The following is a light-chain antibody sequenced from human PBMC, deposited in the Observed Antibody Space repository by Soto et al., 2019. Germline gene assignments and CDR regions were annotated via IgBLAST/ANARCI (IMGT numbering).Light chain of an antibody. Sequence: DIQVTQSPSSLSASVGDRVTITCRASQSISIYLSWLQQKPGKAPNLLIYTASTLQTGIPSRFSGSGSGTDFTLTISSLQPEDFATYHCQQSYSIPYTFGQGTKLEI. J-gene: IGKJ2*01. CDR2: TAS. CDR1: QSISIY. CDR3: QQSYSIPYT. V-gene: IGKV1-39*01.